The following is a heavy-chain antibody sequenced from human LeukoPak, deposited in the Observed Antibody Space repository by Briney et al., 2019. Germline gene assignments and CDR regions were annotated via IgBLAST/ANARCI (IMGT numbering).Heavy chain of an antibody. V-gene: IGHV3-64*01. CDR3: ARDQYGSGSYSRLDY. CDR2: ISSNGGGT. Sequence: GGSLRLSCAASGFTFSNYAMHWVRQAPGKGLEYVSAISSNGGGTYYANSVKGRFTISRDNSKNTLYLQMGSLRAEDMAVYYCARDQYGSGSYSRLDYWGQGTLVTVSS. D-gene: IGHD3-10*01. J-gene: IGHJ4*02. CDR1: GFTFSNYA.